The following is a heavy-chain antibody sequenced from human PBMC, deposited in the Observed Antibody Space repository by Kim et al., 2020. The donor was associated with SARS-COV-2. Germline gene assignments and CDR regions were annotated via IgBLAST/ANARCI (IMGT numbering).Heavy chain of an antibody. D-gene: IGHD3-16*01. Sequence: ASVKVSCKASGYTFTSYAMNWVRQAPGQGLEWMGWINTNTGNPTYAQGFTGRFVFSLDTSGSTAYLQISSLKAEDTAVYYCARDLFLWGVTDAYGMDVLGHGTTVTVSS. CDR3: ARDLFLWGVTDAYGMDV. CDR2: INTNTGNP. CDR1: GYTFTSYA. V-gene: IGHV7-4-1*02. J-gene: IGHJ6*02.